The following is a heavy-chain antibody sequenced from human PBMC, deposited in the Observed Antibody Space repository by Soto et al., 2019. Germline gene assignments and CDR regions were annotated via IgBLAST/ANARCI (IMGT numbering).Heavy chain of an antibody. V-gene: IGHV3-30-3*01. D-gene: IGHD1-26*01. J-gene: IGHJ1*01. CDR1: GFTFSSYA. Sequence: QVQLVESGGGVVQPGRSLRLSCAASGFTFSSYAMHWVRQAPGKGLEWVAVISYDGSNKYYADSVKGRFTISRDNSKNTLYLQMNSLRAEDTAVYYCARAKWGDSGSYYARTDYFQHWGQGTLVTVSS. CDR3: ARAKWGDSGSYYARTDYFQH. CDR2: ISYDGSNK.